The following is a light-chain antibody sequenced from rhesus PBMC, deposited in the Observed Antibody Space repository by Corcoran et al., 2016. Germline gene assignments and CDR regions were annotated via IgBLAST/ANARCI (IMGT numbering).Light chain of an antibody. CDR3: LQYSSSPLT. V-gene: IGKV1S12*01. J-gene: IGKJ4*01. CDR1: QNIYSN. Sequence: DIQMTQSPSALSASVGDRVTISCRASQNIYSNLAWYQQKPGKAPKLLIYAASSLQPGIHSRFSGRGSGTDFTLTIGSLQPEDFATYYCLQYSSSPLTFGGGTKVEIK. CDR2: AAS.